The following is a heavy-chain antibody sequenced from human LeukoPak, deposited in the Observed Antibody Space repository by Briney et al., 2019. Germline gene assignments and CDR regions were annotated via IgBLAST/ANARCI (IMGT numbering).Heavy chain of an antibody. CDR2: IYYSGST. CDR3: ASTKGYYYYGMDV. V-gene: IGHV4-59*01. CDR1: GGSISSYY. Sequence: SETLSLTCTVSGGSISSYYWSWIRQPPGKGLEWIGYIYYSGSTNYNPSLKSRVTISVDTSKNQFSLKLSSVTAADTAVYYCASTKGYYYYGMDVWGQGTTVTVSS. J-gene: IGHJ6*02.